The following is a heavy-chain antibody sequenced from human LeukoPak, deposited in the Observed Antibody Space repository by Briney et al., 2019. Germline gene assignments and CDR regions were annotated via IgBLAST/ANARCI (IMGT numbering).Heavy chain of an antibody. D-gene: IGHD5-18*01. V-gene: IGHV3-30*03. CDR2: ISYDGSNK. Sequence: PGGSLRLSCAASGFTLSSCGMHWVRQAPGKGLEWVAVISYDGSNKFYADSVTGRFTISRDNSKNTLYLQMNSLRAEDTAVYYCAAKGYSYGNNAFDIWGQGTMVTVSS. J-gene: IGHJ3*02. CDR3: AAKGYSYGNNAFDI. CDR1: GFTLSSCG.